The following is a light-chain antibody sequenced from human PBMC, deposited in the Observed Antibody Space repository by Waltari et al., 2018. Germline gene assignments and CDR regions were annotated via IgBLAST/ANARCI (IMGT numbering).Light chain of an antibody. Sequence: QSALTQPASVSGSPGQSITISCTGTSSDVGKYNIVSWYQQHPGRAPKLIIYAVSERPSGVSNRFSGSKSANTASLTVSGLQAEDEADYYCCSYAGRTTWVFGGGTNLTVL. CDR3: CSYAGRTTWV. CDR2: AVS. J-gene: IGLJ3*02. CDR1: SSDVGKYNI. V-gene: IGLV2-23*02.